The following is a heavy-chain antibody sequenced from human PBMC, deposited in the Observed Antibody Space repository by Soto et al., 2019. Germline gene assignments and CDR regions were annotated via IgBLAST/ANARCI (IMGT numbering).Heavy chain of an antibody. CDR3: ARGGKYDSSGYFYYYSGMDV. CDR1: GGSISSGDYY. J-gene: IGHJ6*02. CDR2: IYYSGTT. Sequence: QVQLQESGPGLVKPSQTLSLTCTVSGGSISSGDYYYSWIRQPPGKGLEWIGYIYYSGTTYYNPSLKSRVIISVDTSKSQFSLKLSSVTAADTAMYYCARGGKYDSSGYFYYYSGMDVWGQGTTVTVSS. V-gene: IGHV4-30-4*01. D-gene: IGHD3-22*01.